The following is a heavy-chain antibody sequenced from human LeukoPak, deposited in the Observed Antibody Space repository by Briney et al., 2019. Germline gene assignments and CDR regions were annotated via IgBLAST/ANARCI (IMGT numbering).Heavy chain of an antibody. Sequence: PGGSLRLSCAASGFTFSSYWMSWVRQAPGKGLEWVSYIGSSTSTIKYADSVKGRFTISSDNAKNSLYLQMNSLRAEDTAVYYCARDMYGDYTVNDAFDIWGQGIMVTVSS. J-gene: IGHJ3*02. V-gene: IGHV3-48*04. D-gene: IGHD4-17*01. CDR3: ARDMYGDYTVNDAFDI. CDR2: IGSSTSTI. CDR1: GFTFSSYW.